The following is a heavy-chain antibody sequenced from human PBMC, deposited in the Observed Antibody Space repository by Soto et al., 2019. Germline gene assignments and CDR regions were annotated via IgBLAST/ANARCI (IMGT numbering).Heavy chain of an antibody. CDR1: GFSLSTYRVG. CDR2: IYWDDDK. V-gene: IGHV2-5*02. Sequence: QITLKESGPTLVNPTQTLTLTCTFSGFSLSTYRVGVGWIGQPPGKALEWLAIIYWDDDKRYSPSLQSRLAITKDTSKNQVVLTMTNLDPVDTATYYCAHIMITYGGVSALDAFDFWGQGTVVTVSS. CDR3: AHIMITYGGVSALDAFDF. D-gene: IGHD3-16*01. J-gene: IGHJ3*01.